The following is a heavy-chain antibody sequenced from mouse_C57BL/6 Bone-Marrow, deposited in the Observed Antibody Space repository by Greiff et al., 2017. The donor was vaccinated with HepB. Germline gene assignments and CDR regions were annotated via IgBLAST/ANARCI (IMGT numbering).Heavy chain of an antibody. V-gene: IGHV1-39*01. J-gene: IGHJ2*01. CDR1: GYSFTDYN. CDR2: INPNYGTT. CDR3: ARGVFRSYYFDY. Sequence: LVEPGASVKISCKASGYSFTDYNMNWVKQSNGKSLEWIGVINPNYGTTSYNQKFKGKATLTVDQSSSTAYMQLNSLTSEDSAVYYCARGVFRSYYFDYWGQGTTLTVSS.